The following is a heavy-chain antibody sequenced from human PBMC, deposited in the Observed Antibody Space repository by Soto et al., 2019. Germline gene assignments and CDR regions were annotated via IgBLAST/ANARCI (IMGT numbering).Heavy chain of an antibody. CDR2: ISAYNGNT. CDR3: ARGARDIVVVVAEDDAFDI. V-gene: IGHV1-18*01. Sequence: ASVKVSCKASGYTFTSYGISWVRQAPGQGLEWMGWISAYNGNTNYAQKLQGRVTMTTDTSTSTAYMELRSLRSDDTAVYYCARGARDIVVVVAEDDAFDIWGQGTMVTVSS. D-gene: IGHD2-15*01. J-gene: IGHJ3*02. CDR1: GYTFTSYG.